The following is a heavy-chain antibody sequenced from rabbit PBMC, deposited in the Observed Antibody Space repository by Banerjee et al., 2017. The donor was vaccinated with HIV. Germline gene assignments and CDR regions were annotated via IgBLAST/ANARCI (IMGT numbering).Heavy chain of an antibody. D-gene: IGHD6-1*01. CDR1: GFSFSSNYW. CDR3: ARDGAGYAGYGYAHL. V-gene: IGHV1S45*01. CDR2: IFTSSAGT. Sequence: QEQLEESGGDLVKPEGSLTLTCTASGFSFSSNYWICWVRQAPGKGLEWIACIFTSSAGTSYASWAKGRFTISKTSSTTVTLQMTSLTAADTATYFCARDGAGYAGYGYAHLWGPGTLVTVS. J-gene: IGHJ4*01.